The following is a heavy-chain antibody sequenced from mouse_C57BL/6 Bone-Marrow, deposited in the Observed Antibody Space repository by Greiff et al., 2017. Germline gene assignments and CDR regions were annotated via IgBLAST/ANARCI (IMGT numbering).Heavy chain of an antibody. CDR3: ARGGGWFAY. CDR2: IYPSDSET. V-gene: IGHV1-61*01. Sequence: QVQLQQPGAELVRPGSSVKLSCKASGYTFTSYWMDWVKQRPGQGLEWIGNIYPSDSETHYNQKFKDKATLTVDKSSSPAYMQLSSLTSEDSAVYYRARGGGWFAYWGQGTLVTVSA. CDR1: GYTFTSYW. J-gene: IGHJ3*01.